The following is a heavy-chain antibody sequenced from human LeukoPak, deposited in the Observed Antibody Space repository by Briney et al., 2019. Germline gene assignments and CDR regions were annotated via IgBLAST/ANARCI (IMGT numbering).Heavy chain of an antibody. V-gene: IGHV4-59*01. CDR3: ARVGDWNDLEY. D-gene: IGHD1-1*01. CDR2: VFYTGTT. CDR1: CGSRTHNY. Sequence: SETLSLTCTVSCGSRTHNYGIWMRQPPGEGLEGRGYVFYTGTTNYNPSLKSRVTISVDTYQNHFSMKLSSVTAADTAVYYCARVGDWNDLEYWRHGILVTVSS. J-gene: IGHJ4*01.